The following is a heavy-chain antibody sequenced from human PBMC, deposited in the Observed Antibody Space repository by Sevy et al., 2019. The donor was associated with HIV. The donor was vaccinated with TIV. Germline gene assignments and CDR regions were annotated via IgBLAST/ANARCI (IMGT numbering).Heavy chain of an antibody. CDR2: IWYDGTDK. CDR1: RFTFSDYG. CDR3: TKNTAAAGVGGFDY. D-gene: IGHD6-13*01. V-gene: IGHV3-30*02. Sequence: GGSLRLSCTASRFTFSDYGMHWVRQAPGKGLDWVAFIWYDGTDKYYADSVEDRFTISRDNSENKLFLQMNSLRPEDTAVYYCTKNTAAAGVGGFDYWGRGTMVTVSS. J-gene: IGHJ4*02.